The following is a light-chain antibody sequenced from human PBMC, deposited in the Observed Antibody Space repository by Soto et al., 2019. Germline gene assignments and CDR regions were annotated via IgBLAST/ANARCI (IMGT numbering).Light chain of an antibody. CDR2: EVS. V-gene: IGLV2-14*01. Sequence: QSALTQPASVSGSPGQSITISCTGTSSDIGGYNYVSWSQQHPGKAPQPIIYEVSNRPSGVSNRFSGSKSGNTASLTISGLQAEDEADYYCSSYTSSSTYVFGTGTKVTVL. CDR3: SSYTSSSTYV. CDR1: SSDIGGYNY. J-gene: IGLJ1*01.